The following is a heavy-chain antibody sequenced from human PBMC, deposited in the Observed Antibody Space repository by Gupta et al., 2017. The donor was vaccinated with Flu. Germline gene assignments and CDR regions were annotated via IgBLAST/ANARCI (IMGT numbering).Heavy chain of an antibody. Sequence: EVQLLESGGGLVQPGGSLRLSCAASGFTFSSSAMSWVRQAPGKGLEWVSAISGSGGSTYYADSVKGRFTISRDNSKNTLYLQMISLRAEDTAVYYCAKGYCSSTSCYPYYFDYWGQGTLVTVSS. CDR2: ISGSGGST. D-gene: IGHD2-2*01. CDR3: AKGYCSSTSCYPYYFDY. CDR1: GFTFSSSA. V-gene: IGHV3-23*01. J-gene: IGHJ4*02.